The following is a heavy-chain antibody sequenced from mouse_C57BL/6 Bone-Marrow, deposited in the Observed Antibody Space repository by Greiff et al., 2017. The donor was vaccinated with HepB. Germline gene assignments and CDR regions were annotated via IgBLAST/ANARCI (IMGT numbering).Heavy chain of an antibody. J-gene: IGHJ3*01. D-gene: IGHD4-1*01. V-gene: IGHV1-82*01. CDR2: IYPGDGDT. Sequence: QVQLKQSGPELVKPGASVKISCKASGYAFSSSWMNWVKQRPGKGLEWIGRIYPGDGDTNYNGKFKGKATLTADKSSSTAYMQLSSLTSEDSAVYFCARSGENWDGFAYWGQGTLVTVSA. CDR1: GYAFSSSW. CDR3: ARSGENWDGFAY.